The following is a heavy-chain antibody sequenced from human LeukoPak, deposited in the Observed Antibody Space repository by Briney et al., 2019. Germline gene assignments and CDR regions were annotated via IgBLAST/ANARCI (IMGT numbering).Heavy chain of an antibody. D-gene: IGHD6-19*01. CDR3: ARAPGIAVAGGL. CDR2: IYSGGST. V-gene: IGHV3-53*01. CDR1: GFTVSSNY. Sequence: GGSLRLSCAASGFTVSSNYMSWVRQAPGKGLEWVSVIYSGGSTFYADSVKGRLTISRDNSKNTLYLQMNSLRAEDTAVYYCARAPGIAVAGGLWGQGTLVTVSS. J-gene: IGHJ4*02.